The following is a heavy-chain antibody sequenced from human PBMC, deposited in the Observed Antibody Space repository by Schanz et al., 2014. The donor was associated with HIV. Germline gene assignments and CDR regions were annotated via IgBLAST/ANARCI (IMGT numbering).Heavy chain of an antibody. CDR2: IWFDGSNE. D-gene: IGHD3-10*01. CDR3: ARDSGPGSY. V-gene: IGHV3-33*01. J-gene: IGHJ4*02. CDR1: GFTFSSYG. Sequence: QVQLVESGGGVVQPGRSLRLSCAASGFTFSSYGMHWVRQAPGKGLEWVAVIWFDGSNEFYADSVKGRFTISRDNVKNSLYLQMSSLRAEDTAVYYCARDSGPGSYWGQGTLVTVSS.